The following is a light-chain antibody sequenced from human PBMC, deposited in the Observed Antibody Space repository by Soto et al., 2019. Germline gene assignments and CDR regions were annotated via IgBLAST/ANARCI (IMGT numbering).Light chain of an antibody. J-gene: IGKJ5*01. CDR1: QGVISY. CDR3: QQLNDNPPVT. Sequence: DIHLTQSPSFLSASVGDRVTITCRASQGVISYLAWYQQQPGKAPKLLIYAASTLPSGVPSRFSGSGSGPDFTLTIDSLQPEDFATYYCQQLNDNPPVTFGQGTRLEIK. CDR2: AAS. V-gene: IGKV1-9*01.